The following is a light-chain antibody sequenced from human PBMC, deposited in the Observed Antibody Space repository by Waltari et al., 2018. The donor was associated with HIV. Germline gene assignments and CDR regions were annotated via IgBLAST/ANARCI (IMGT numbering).Light chain of an antibody. Sequence: QSALTQPASVSGSPGQSITISCTGITSDIGDYNYVSWYQQHSDKAPKLIIYGVTQRPSGVSSRFSGSKSGNTASLTISGLQAEDEADYYYSSYTGITTLLYVFGSGTKVTVL. J-gene: IGLJ1*01. CDR3: SSYTGITTLLYV. V-gene: IGLV2-14*01. CDR2: GVT. CDR1: TSDIGDYNY.